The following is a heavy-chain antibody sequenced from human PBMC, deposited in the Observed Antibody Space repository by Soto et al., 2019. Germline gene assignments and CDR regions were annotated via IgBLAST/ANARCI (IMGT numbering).Heavy chain of an antibody. D-gene: IGHD1-20*01. CDR2: IWYDGSNK. CDR3: ARAITPYYGMDV. Sequence: XESLRLSFAASGFTFSSCGMHWVGQAPGKGLEWVAVIWYDGSNKYYADSVKGRFTISRDNSKNTLYLQMNSLRAEDTAVYYCARAITPYYGMDVWGQGTTVTVSS. J-gene: IGHJ6*02. V-gene: IGHV3-33*01. CDR1: GFTFSSCG.